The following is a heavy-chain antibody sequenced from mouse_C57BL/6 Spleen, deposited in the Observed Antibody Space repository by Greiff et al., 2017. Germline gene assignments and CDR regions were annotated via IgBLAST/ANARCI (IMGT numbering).Heavy chain of an antibody. Sequence: EVKLMESGGGLVKPGGSLKLSCAASGFAFSSYAMSWVRQTPEKRLEWVATISDGGSYTYYPDNVKGRFTISRDNAKNDLYLQMSHLKSEDTAMYYCARSPFYYDYDRYFDYWGQGTTLTVSS. D-gene: IGHD2-4*01. CDR2: ISDGGSYT. CDR1: GFAFSSYA. J-gene: IGHJ2*01. V-gene: IGHV5-4*03. CDR3: ARSPFYYDYDRYFDY.